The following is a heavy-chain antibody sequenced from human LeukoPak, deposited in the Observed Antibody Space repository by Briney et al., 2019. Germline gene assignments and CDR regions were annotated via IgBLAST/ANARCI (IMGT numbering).Heavy chain of an antibody. CDR3: ARDPIHATVTTLSWFDP. J-gene: IGHJ5*02. V-gene: IGHV1-2*02. CDR2: INPNSGGT. D-gene: IGHD4-17*01. CDR1: GYTFTGYY. Sequence: GASVKVSCKASGYTFTGYYMHWVRQAPGQGLEWMGWINPNSGGTNYAQKFQGRVTMTRDTSISTAYMELSRLRSEDTAVYYCARDPIHATVTTLSWFDPWGQGTLVTVSS.